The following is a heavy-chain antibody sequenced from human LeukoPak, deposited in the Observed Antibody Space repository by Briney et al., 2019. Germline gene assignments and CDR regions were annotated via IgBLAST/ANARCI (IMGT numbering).Heavy chain of an antibody. D-gene: IGHD6-13*01. J-gene: IGHJ6*02. CDR2: INTNTGNP. CDR1: GYTFTGYA. Sequence: GASVKVSCKASGYTFTGYAMNWVRQAPRQGLEWMGWINTNTGNPTYAQGFTGRFVFSLDTSVSTAYLQISSLKAEDTAVYYCARDTYSSSWYWYGLDVWGQGTTVTVSS. CDR3: ARDTYSSSWYWYGLDV. V-gene: IGHV7-4-1*02.